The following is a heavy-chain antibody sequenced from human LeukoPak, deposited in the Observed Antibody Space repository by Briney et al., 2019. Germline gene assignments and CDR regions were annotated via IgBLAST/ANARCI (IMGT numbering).Heavy chain of an antibody. D-gene: IGHD6-19*01. CDR2: ISGSGGST. J-gene: IGHJ5*02. CDR1: GGSISSYY. CDR3: AKDTFAFRSGWQEVNWFDP. V-gene: IGHV3-23*01. Sequence: PSETLSLTCTVSGGSISSYYWSWVRQAPGKGLEWVSAISGSGGSTYCADSVKGRFTISRDNSKNTLYLQMNSLRAEDTAVYYCAKDTFAFRSGWQEVNWFDPWGQGTLVTVSS.